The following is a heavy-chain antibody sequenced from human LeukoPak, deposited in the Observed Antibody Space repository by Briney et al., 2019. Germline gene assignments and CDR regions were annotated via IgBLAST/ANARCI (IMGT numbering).Heavy chain of an antibody. CDR1: GYTFTSYG. D-gene: IGHD3-10*01. V-gene: IGHV1-18*01. Sequence: ASVKVSCKTSGYTFTSYGISWVRQAPGQGLEWMGWISADNGNTNYAQKFQGRVTMTTDTSTNTAYMELRSLRSDDTAVYYCARADTYYYGSGSRNWFDPWGQGTLVTVSS. CDR2: ISADNGNT. CDR3: ARADTYYYGSGSRNWFDP. J-gene: IGHJ5*02.